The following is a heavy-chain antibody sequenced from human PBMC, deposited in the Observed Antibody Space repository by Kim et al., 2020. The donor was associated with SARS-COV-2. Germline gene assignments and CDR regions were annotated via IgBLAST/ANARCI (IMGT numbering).Heavy chain of an antibody. CDR2: ITGRGATS. D-gene: IGHD3-10*01. CDR3: VKNGDFYGSGSFPYYFDS. CDR1: GFTFTDYP. Sequence: GGSLRLSCATSGFTFTDYPMNWVRQTPGKGLEWVSTITGRGATSYYADSVKGRLTISRDNSKNTLYLLMSSLRAEDTAIYYCVKNGDFYGSGSFPYYFDSWGQGTLVTVSS. J-gene: IGHJ4*02. V-gene: IGHV3-23*01.